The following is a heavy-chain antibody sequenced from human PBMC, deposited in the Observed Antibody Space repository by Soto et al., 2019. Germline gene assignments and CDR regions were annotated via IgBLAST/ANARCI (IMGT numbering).Heavy chain of an antibody. CDR1: GGSFNRHT. CDR3: ERGWGYDSTDYYYAY. Sequence: QVQLVQSGAEVRKPGSSVRVSCKASGGSFNRHTISWVRQAPGQGLEWMGGIIPIFGTANHAQKFQGRVTIIADESTSTVYMELISLRSDETAIYYCERGWGYDSTDYYYAYWGQGTLVIVSS. J-gene: IGHJ4*02. CDR2: IIPIFGTA. V-gene: IGHV1-69*01. D-gene: IGHD3-22*01.